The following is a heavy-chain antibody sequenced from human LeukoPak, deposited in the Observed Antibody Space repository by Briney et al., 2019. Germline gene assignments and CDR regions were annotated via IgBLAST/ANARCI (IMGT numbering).Heavy chain of an antibody. Sequence: PSETLSLTCTVSGGSISSYYWRWIRQPPGKGLEWIGYIYYSGSTNYNPSLKGRVTISVDTSKNQFSLKLSSVTAADTAVYYCAGPMIGSVGDDFDIWGQGTMVTVSS. CDR3: AGPMIGSVGDDFDI. CDR1: GGSISSYY. V-gene: IGHV4-59*01. CDR2: IYYSGST. D-gene: IGHD3-22*01. J-gene: IGHJ3*02.